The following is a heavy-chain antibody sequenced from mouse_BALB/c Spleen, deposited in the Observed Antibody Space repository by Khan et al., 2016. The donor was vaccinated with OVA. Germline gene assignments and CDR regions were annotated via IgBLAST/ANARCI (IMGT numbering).Heavy chain of an antibody. V-gene: IGHV1S137*01. CDR1: GYTFTDFT. J-gene: IGHJ3*01. CDR2: INTYYGDV. CDR3: ERGGGGSRFAY. Sequence: QVQLKQSGAELVRPGVSVKISCKGSGYTFTDFTMHWVKQSHAKSLEWIGVINTYYGDVTYNQKFKGKATMTVDTSSSTVYMELARLTSEDSAIYYGERGGGGSRFAYWGQGTLVTVSA.